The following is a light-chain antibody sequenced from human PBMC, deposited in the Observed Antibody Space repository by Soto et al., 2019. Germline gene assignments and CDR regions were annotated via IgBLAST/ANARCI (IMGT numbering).Light chain of an antibody. CDR1: QSVSSNY. J-gene: IGKJ1*01. CDR2: GAS. V-gene: IGKV3-20*01. CDR3: QQYGSLPWT. Sequence: EIVLTQSPGTLSLSPWEIATLSCRASQSVSSNYLAWYQQIPGQAPRPLIYGASSRVPGIPDRFSGSGSGTDFTLTISRLEPEDFAVYYCQQYGSLPWTFGQGTKVDIK.